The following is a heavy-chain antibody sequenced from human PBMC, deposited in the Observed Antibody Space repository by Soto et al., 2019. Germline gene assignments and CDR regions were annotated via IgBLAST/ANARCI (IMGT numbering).Heavy chain of an antibody. D-gene: IGHD1-7*01. Sequence: EVQLVQSGGGLVQPGGSLRLSCAASGFTFSGYAMHWVRQAPGKGLEYASAISKDGDVTYYADSVKGRFTISRDNSKNMLYLQMGSLRVEDMAVYYCARGELNGAISLGMHDYWGQGALVIVST. J-gene: IGHJ4*02. CDR2: ISKDGDVT. V-gene: IGHV3-64*07. CDR3: ARGELNGAISLGMHDY. CDR1: GFTFSGYA.